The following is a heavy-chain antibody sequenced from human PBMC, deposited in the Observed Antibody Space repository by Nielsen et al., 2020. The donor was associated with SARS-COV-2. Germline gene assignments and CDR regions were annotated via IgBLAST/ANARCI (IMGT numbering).Heavy chain of an antibody. Sequence: SLKISCAASGITLSDHYMEWVRQAPGKGLEWVSGISWNSGSIGYADSVKGRFTISRDNAKNSLYLQMNSLRAEDTALYYCAKLGSYAYYFDYWGQGTLVTVSS. D-gene: IGHD1-26*01. J-gene: IGHJ4*02. CDR1: GITLSDHY. CDR3: AKLGSYAYYFDY. V-gene: IGHV3-9*01. CDR2: ISWNSGSI.